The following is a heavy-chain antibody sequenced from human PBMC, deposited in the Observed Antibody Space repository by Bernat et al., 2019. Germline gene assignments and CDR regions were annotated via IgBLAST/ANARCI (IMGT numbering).Heavy chain of an antibody. J-gene: IGHJ4*02. CDR3: ARGRDYVWGSYRTFDY. CDR2: ISSSSYI. D-gene: IGHD3-16*01. CDR1: GFTFSSYS. Sequence: EVQLVESGGGLVKPGGSLRLSCAASGFTFSSYSMNWVRQAPGKGLEWVSSISSSSYIYYADSVKGRFTFSRDNAKNSLYLQMNSLRAEDTAVYYCARGRDYVWGSYRTFDYWGQGTLVTVSS. V-gene: IGHV3-21*01.